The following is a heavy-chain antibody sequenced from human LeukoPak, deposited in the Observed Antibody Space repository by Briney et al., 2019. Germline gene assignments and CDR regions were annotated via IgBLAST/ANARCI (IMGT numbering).Heavy chain of an antibody. Sequence: GGSLRLSCAASGFTFSSYWMSWVRQAPGKGMEWVANIKQDGSETYYMDSVKGRFTISRDNAKNSLYLQMNSLRVEDTAVYYCARVSGLDYWGQGTLVTVSS. CDR3: ARVSGLDY. CDR1: GFTFSSYW. CDR2: IKQDGSET. V-gene: IGHV3-7*01. J-gene: IGHJ4*02.